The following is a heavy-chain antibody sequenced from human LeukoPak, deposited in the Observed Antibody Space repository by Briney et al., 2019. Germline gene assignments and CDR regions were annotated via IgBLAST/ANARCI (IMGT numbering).Heavy chain of an antibody. J-gene: IGHJ4*02. Sequence: SETLSLTCAVYGESFSGYYWTWIRQPPGKGLEWIAEINHSGGTNYNPSLKSRVTISVDTSKNQFSLKLSSVTAADTAVYYCARGRQFDYWGQGTLVTVSS. CDR3: ARGRQFDY. CDR2: INHSGGT. CDR1: GESFSGYY. V-gene: IGHV4-34*01.